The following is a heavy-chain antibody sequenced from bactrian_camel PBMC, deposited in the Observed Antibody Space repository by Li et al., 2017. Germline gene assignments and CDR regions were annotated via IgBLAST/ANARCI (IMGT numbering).Heavy chain of an antibody. CDR2: IYTGSGST. D-gene: IGHD1*01. J-gene: IGHJ4*01. Sequence: DVQLVESGGGSVQAGSSLTLSCSASAAGYTDSDYCIGWFRQVQGKEREGLATIYTGSGSTDYADSVKGRFTIARVDTKTTVTLQMNSLKPEDTGMYSCQTSGNVECYAWGPGTQVTVS. V-gene: IGHV3S40*01. CDR3: QTSGNVECYA. CDR1: AAGYTDSDYC.